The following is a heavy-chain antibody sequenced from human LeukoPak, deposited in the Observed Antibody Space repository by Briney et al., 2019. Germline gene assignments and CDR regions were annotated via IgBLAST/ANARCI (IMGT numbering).Heavy chain of an antibody. CDR1: GATMDSYY. Sequence: SETLSLTCSVSGATMDSYYWTWIRQPPGKGLEWIGYIDPSGKTNYSPSLKSRVAISVDTSKKQFSLRLTSLTAAVTAVYYCATTQPFLEWSHDFWGQGSLVAVSS. J-gene: IGHJ4*02. V-gene: IGHV4-4*09. D-gene: IGHD3-3*01. CDR3: ATTQPFLEWSHDF. CDR2: IDPSGKT.